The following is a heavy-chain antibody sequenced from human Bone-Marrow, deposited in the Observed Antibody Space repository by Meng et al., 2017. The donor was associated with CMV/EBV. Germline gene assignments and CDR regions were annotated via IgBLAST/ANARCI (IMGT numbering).Heavy chain of an antibody. CDR3: AKDPGLHYDFWRGSPFDY. CDR2: IRYDGSNK. J-gene: IGHJ4*02. D-gene: IGHD3-3*01. Sequence: GESLKISCAASGFTFSSYGMHWVRQAPGKGLEWVAFIRYDGSNKYYADSVKGRFTISRDNSKNTLYLQMNSLRAEDTAVYYCAKDPGLHYDFWRGSPFDYCGQGTLVTASS. CDR1: GFTFSSYG. V-gene: IGHV3-30*02.